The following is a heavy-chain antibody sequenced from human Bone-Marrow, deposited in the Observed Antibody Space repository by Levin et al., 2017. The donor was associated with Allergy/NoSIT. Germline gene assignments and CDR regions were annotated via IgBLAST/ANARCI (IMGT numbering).Heavy chain of an antibody. V-gene: IGHV4-61*01. CDR1: GGSVSSGSYY. CDR3: ARIGSGSSGWYRWKVGFDC. D-gene: IGHD6-19*01. CDR2: IYYSGST. J-gene: IGHJ4*02. Sequence: PSETLSLTCTVPGGSVSSGSYYWSWIRQPPGKGLEWIGYIYYSGSTNYNPSLKSRFTISVDTSKNQFSLKLSSVTAADTAVYYCARIGSGSSGWYRWKVGFDCWGQGTLVTVSS.